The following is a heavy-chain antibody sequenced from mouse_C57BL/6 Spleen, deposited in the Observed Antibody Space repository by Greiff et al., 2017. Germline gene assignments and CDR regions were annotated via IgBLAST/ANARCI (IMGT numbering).Heavy chain of an antibody. CDR1: GFTFSDFY. CDR2: SRNKANDSTT. CDR3: GRDAYGSSYAFAY. V-gene: IGHV7-1*01. D-gene: IGHD1-1*01. Sequence: EVKVVESGGGLVQSGRSLRLSCATSGFTFSDFYMAWVRQAPGKGLEWIAASRNKANDSTTEYRASVKGRFIVSRDTSQSILYLQMNALRAEDTAIYYCGRDAYGSSYAFAYWGQGTLVTVAA. J-gene: IGHJ3*01.